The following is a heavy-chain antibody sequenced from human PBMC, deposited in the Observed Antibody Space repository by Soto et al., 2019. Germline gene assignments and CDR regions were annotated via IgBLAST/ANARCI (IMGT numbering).Heavy chain of an antibody. CDR3: ARNGYSGYDYTWFDP. Sequence: PSETLSLTCTVSGGSISSYYWSWIRQPPGKGLEWIGYIYYSGSTNYNPSLKSRVTISVDTSKNQFSLKLSSVTAADTAVYYCARNGYSGYDYTWFDPWGQGTLVTVSS. D-gene: IGHD5-12*01. J-gene: IGHJ5*02. CDR2: IYYSGST. CDR1: GGSISSYY. V-gene: IGHV4-59*01.